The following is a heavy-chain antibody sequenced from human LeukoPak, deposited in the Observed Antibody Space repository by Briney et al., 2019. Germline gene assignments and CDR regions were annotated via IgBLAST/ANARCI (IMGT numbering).Heavy chain of an antibody. CDR3: AREGRSGGSCYHNWFDP. J-gene: IGHJ5*02. Sequence: GGSLRLSCAASGFTFSSYWMSWVRQAPGKGLEWVANINQDGSEKCYVDSVKGRFTISRDNAKNSLYLQMNSLRAEDTAVYYCAREGRSGGSCYHNWFDPWGQGTLVTVSS. CDR1: GFTFSSYW. D-gene: IGHD2-15*01. V-gene: IGHV3-7*01. CDR2: INQDGSEK.